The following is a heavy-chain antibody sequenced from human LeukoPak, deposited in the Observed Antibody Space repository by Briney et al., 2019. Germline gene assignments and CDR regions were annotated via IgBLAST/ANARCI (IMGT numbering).Heavy chain of an antibody. CDR2: IYYSGST. Sequence: SETLSLTCTVSGGSISSYYWSWIRQPPGKGLEWIGYIYYSGSTNYNPSLKSRVTISVDTSKNQFSLKLSSVTAADTAVYYCARKNCSGGSCYPDYWGQGTLVTVSS. J-gene: IGHJ4*02. CDR3: ARKNCSGGSCYPDY. CDR1: GGSISSYY. V-gene: IGHV4-59*12. D-gene: IGHD2-15*01.